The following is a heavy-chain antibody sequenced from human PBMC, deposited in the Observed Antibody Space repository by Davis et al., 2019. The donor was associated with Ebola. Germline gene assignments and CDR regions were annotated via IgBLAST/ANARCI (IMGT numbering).Heavy chain of an antibody. CDR3: KSGYKKGGAPEDDY. CDR2: ISSSGSTI. J-gene: IGHJ4*02. Sequence: GGSLRLSCAASGFTFSAYYMSWIRQAPGKGLEWVSYISSSGSTIYYADSVKGRFTISRDNAKNSLYLQMNSLRAEDTAVYYCKSGYKKGGAPEDDYWGQGTLVTVSS. CDR1: GFTFSAYY. V-gene: IGHV3-11*01. D-gene: IGHD3-22*01.